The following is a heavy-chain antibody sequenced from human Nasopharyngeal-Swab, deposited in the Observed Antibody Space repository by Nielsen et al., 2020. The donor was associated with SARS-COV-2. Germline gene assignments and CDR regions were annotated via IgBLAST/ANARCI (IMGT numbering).Heavy chain of an antibody. CDR1: GGSMSSHY. CDR3: ARVFCSTTSCYSFDY. D-gene: IGHD2-2*01. V-gene: IGHV4-59*08. J-gene: IGHJ4*02. CDR2: IYYSGIT. Sequence: GSLRLSCSVSGGSMSSHYWSWIRQPPGKGLEWIGYIYYSGITNYSPSLESRLTISVDTSKNQFSLRLSSVTAADTAVYYCARVFCSTTSCYSFDYWGQGTLVTVSS.